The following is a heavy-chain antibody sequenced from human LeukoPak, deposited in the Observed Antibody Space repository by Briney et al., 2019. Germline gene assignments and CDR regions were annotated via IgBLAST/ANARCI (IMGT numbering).Heavy chain of an antibody. Sequence: PGTSLRLSCVDSRCRFRNFGLHWVRQAPGKGLEWVAVISHDGTNTYHADSVRGRFTISRDNSKNTLYLQMNSLRPEDTAVYYCAKDPGAVVVQAYYLDHWGQGTLVTVSS. D-gene: IGHD2-21*01. CDR2: ISHDGTNT. CDR3: AKDPGAVVVQAYYLDH. V-gene: IGHV3-30*18. J-gene: IGHJ4*02. CDR1: RCRFRNFG.